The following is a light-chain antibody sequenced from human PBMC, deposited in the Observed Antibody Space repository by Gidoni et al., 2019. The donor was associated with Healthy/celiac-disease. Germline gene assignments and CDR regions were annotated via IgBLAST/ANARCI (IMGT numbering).Light chain of an antibody. Sequence: DSQMTQSPSSLSASVGDRVTITCRASQGISNYLAWYQQKPGKVPKLLIYAASTLQSGLPSRFSGSGSGTDFTLTISSLQPEDVATYYCQKYNSAHSWTFGQGTKVEIK. CDR2: AAS. V-gene: IGKV1-27*01. CDR3: QKYNSAHSWT. CDR1: QGISNY. J-gene: IGKJ1*01.